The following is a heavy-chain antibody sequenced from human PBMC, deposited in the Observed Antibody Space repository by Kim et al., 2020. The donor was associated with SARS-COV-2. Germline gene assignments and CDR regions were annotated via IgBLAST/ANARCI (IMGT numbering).Heavy chain of an antibody. CDR3: ARHRGYGRIAVAGIDY. CDR2: INHSGST. V-gene: IGHV4-34*01. D-gene: IGHD6-19*01. J-gene: IGHJ4*02. Sequence: SETLSLTCAVYGGSFSGYYWSWIRQPPGKGLEWIGEINHSGSTNYNPSLKSRVTISVDTSKNQFSLKLSSVTAADTAVYYCARHRGYGRIAVAGIDYWGQGTLVTVSS. CDR1: GGSFSGYY.